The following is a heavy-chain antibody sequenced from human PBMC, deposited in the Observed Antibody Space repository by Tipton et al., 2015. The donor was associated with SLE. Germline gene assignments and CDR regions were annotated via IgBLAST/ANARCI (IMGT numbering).Heavy chain of an antibody. CDR3: ARVHGSVVTGTRRGFDP. CDR2: IYYSGST. Sequence: LRLSCTVSGGSVSSGSYYWSWIRQPPGKGLEWIGYIYYSGSTNYNPSLKSRVTISVDTSKNQFSLKLSSVTAADTAVYYCARVHGSVVTGTRRGFDPWGQGTLVTVSS. D-gene: IGHD1-7*01. V-gene: IGHV4-61*01. CDR1: GGSVSSGSYY. J-gene: IGHJ5*02.